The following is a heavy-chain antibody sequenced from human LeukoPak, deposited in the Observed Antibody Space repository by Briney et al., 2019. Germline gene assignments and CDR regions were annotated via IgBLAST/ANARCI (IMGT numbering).Heavy chain of an antibody. D-gene: IGHD2-15*01. J-gene: IGHJ4*02. CDR3: ARDGRYCSGGSCYNDY. Sequence: ASVKVSCKASGYTFTGYYMHWVRQAPGQGLEWMGWINPNSGGTNYAQKFQGRVTMTRDTSISTADMELSRLRSDDTAVYYCARDGRYCSGGSCYNDYWGQGTLVTVSS. CDR2: INPNSGGT. V-gene: IGHV1-2*02. CDR1: GYTFTGYY.